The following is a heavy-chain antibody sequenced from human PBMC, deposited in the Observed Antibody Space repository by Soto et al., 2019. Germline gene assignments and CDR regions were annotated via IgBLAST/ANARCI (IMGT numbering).Heavy chain of an antibody. J-gene: IGHJ4*02. CDR2: ITHSGTS. V-gene: IGHV4-34*01. D-gene: IGHD6-19*01. CDR1: GGSLNSYF. Sequence: QVQLQQWGAGLLKPSETLSLTCVVYGGSLNSYFWPWIRQPPGKGLEWIGEITHSGTSNYNPSLKGRATISIDMSENQFSLRLTSVTDADTAVYYCVRGQWLPRGENWGQGTLVTVSS. CDR3: VRGQWLPRGEN.